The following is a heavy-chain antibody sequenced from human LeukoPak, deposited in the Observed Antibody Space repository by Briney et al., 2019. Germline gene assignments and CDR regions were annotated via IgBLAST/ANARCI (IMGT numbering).Heavy chain of an antibody. Sequence: ASVKVSCKASGYTFTSYYMHWVRQAPGQGLEWMGIINPSGGSTNYAQKFQGRVTMTRDTSTSTVYMELSSLRSEDTAVYYCARRAKNYDILTGSYYYGMDVWGQGTTVTVSS. CDR3: ARRAKNYDILTGSYYYGMDV. CDR2: INPSGGST. CDR1: GYTFTSYY. J-gene: IGHJ6*02. V-gene: IGHV1-46*01. D-gene: IGHD3-9*01.